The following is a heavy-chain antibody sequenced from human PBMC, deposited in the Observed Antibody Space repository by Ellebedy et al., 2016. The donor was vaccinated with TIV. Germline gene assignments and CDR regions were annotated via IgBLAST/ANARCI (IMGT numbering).Heavy chain of an antibody. CDR2: ISAYNGNT. CDR3: ARDRDIRSSSDFQH. J-gene: IGHJ1*01. Sequence: AASVKVSCKAYDNSFTRFGFTWVRQAPGQGLEWMGWISAYNGNTKYAQMFQDRFTMTTDTSTTTGYRELRSLRSDDTALYYCARDRDIRSSSDFQHWGQGTLVTVSS. D-gene: IGHD6-6*01. V-gene: IGHV1-18*04. CDR1: DNSFTRFG.